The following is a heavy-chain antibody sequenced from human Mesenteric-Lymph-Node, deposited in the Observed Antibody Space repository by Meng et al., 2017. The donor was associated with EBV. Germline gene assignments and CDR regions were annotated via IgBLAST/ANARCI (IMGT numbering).Heavy chain of an antibody. CDR3: ARINNIVVVPAAMGKDWFDP. CDR1: GGSIRSGGYY. Sequence: QVQLQDSGPGLVKPSQTLSLTCAVSGGSIRSGGYYWSWIRQPPGKGLEWIGYIYYSGSTYYNPSLKSRVTISVDTSKNQFSLKLSSVTAADTAVYYCARINNIVVVPAAMGKDWFDPGGQGTLVTVSS. CDR2: IYYSGST. D-gene: IGHD2-2*01. J-gene: IGHJ5*02. V-gene: IGHV4-30-4*01.